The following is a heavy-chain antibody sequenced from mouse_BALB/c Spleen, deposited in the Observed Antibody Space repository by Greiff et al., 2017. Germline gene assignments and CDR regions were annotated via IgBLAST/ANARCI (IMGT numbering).Heavy chain of an antibody. D-gene: IGHD4-1*01. CDR1: GYTFTSYW. J-gene: IGHJ2*01. V-gene: IGHV1-87*01. Sequence: VQLQQSGAELARPGASVKLSCKASGYTFTSYWMQWVKQRPGQGLEWIGAIYPGDGDTRYTQKFKGKATLTADKSSSTAYMQLSSLASEDSAVYYCAAIGLPGGYWGQGTTLTVSS. CDR3: AAIGLPGGY. CDR2: IYPGDGDT.